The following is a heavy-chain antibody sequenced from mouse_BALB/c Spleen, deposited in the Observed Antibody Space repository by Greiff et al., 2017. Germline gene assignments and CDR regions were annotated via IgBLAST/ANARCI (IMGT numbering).Heavy chain of an antibody. V-gene: IGHV2-9*02. Sequence: VKLQESGPGLVAPSQSLSITCTVSGFSLTSYGVHWVRQPPGKGLEWLGVIWAGGSTNYNSALMSRLSISKDNSKSQVFLKMNSLQTDDTAMYYCARDRRDYAMDYWGQGTSVTVSS. CDR1: GFSLTSYG. CDR2: IWAGGST. J-gene: IGHJ4*01. CDR3: ARDRRDYAMDY.